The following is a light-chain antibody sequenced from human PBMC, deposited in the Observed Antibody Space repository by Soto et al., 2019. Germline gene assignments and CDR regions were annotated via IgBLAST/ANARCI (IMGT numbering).Light chain of an antibody. CDR2: EVS. CDR3: SSYTSTNTLV. V-gene: IGLV2-18*02. Sequence: QSALTQPPSVSGSPGKSVTISCSGTSSDVGSYNRGSWYQQLPGTAPKLIIYEVSNRPSVVPDRFSGSKSGNAASLTISGLQAEEEADYYCSSYTSTNTLVFGGGTKITIL. J-gene: IGLJ3*02. CDR1: SSDVGSYNR.